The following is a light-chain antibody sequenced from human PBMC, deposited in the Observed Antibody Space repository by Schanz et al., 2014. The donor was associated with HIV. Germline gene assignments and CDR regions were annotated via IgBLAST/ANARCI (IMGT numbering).Light chain of an antibody. Sequence: DIQMTQSPSTLSASVGDRVSISCRASQSISNWLAWYQQKPGKAPDLLIYEASILETGVPSRFSGSGSGTEFTLTISSLQPEDFAIYYCLQYHAYPWTFGQGTKVDVK. CDR2: EAS. J-gene: IGKJ1*01. CDR3: LQYHAYPWT. V-gene: IGKV1-5*01. CDR1: QSISNW.